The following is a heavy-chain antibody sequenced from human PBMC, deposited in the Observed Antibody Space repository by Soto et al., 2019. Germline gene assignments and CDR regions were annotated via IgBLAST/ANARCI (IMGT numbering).Heavy chain of an antibody. J-gene: IGHJ6*02. Sequence: QVQLVQSGAEVKKPGSSVKVSCKASGGTFSSYAISWVRQAPGQGLEWMGGFIPMFNRPHSARKFQGRVTITADESTSTAYMDLRSLRSEDTAVYYCARGQFHHVSNYHYALDVWGQGTTVTVSS. CDR3: ARGQFHHVSNYHYALDV. CDR1: GGTFSSYA. V-gene: IGHV1-69*01. CDR2: FIPMFNRP.